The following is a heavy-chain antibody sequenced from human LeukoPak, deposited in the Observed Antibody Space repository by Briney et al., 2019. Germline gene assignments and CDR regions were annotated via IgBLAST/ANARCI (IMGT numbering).Heavy chain of an antibody. Sequence: PGGSLRLSCAASGFTFSSYEMNWVRQAPGKGLEWISYISSSNTMYYADSVKGRFTISRDNAKNSLYLQMNSPRVEDTAVYYCARDWSYYFDYWGQGTLVTVSS. J-gene: IGHJ4*02. CDR3: ARDWSYYFDY. CDR1: GFTFSSYE. V-gene: IGHV3-48*03. D-gene: IGHD1-26*01. CDR2: ISSSNTM.